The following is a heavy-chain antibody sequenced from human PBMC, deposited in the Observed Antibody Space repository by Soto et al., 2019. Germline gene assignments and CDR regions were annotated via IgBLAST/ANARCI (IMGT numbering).Heavy chain of an antibody. CDR1: GGSISNSNYY. Sequence: SATLSLTCNVSGGSISNSNYYWGWIRQPPGKGLEWIGSIYYTGNTYYNPSLKSRVTISVDTSKNQFSLKLSSVTAADTAVYYCARTAGPPLSGSYYVGWFDPWGQGTLVTVSS. CDR2: IYYTGNT. V-gene: IGHV4-39*07. CDR3: ARTAGPPLSGSYYVGWFDP. D-gene: IGHD1-26*01. J-gene: IGHJ5*02.